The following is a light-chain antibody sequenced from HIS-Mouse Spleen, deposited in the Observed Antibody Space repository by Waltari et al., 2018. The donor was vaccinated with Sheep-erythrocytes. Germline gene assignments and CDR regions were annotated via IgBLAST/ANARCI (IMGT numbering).Light chain of an antibody. CDR3: SSYAGSNNWV. Sequence: QSALTQPSSASGSPGQSVTISCTGTSSDVGGYNYVSWYEQHPGKAPYPMFCEVMQRPSGVPVRFSGSKSGTTASLTVSGLQAEDEADYYCSSYAGSNNWVFGGGTELTVL. V-gene: IGLV2-8*01. J-gene: IGLJ3*02. CDR2: EVM. CDR1: SSDVGGYNY.